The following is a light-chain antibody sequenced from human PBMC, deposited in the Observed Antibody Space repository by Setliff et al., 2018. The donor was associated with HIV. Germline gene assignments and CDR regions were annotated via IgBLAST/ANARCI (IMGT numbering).Light chain of an antibody. CDR3: CSFTSINTYV. CDR2: DVG. Sequence: QSALTQPPSASGSPGQSVTISCTGTSSDVGAYNHVSWYQQHPGKAPKLIIFDVGNRPSGVSSRFSGSKSGNTASLTISGLQAEDEADFYCCSFTSINTYVFGTGTKVTVL. V-gene: IGLV2-14*03. J-gene: IGLJ1*01. CDR1: SSDVGAYNH.